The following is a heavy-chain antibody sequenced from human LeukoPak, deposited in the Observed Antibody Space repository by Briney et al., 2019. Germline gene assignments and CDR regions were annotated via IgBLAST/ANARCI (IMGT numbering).Heavy chain of an antibody. CDR3: ARAEYDSIGY. CDR2: INSDGSSI. V-gene: IGHV3-74*01. D-gene: IGHD3-22*01. CDR1: GFTFSSNW. Sequence: GGSLRLSCEASGFTFSSNWMHWVRQVPGKGLVWVSRINSDGSSISYADSVKARFTISRDNAKNTLYLQMNSLRAEDTAVYYCARAEYDSIGYWGQGTLVTVSS. J-gene: IGHJ4*02.